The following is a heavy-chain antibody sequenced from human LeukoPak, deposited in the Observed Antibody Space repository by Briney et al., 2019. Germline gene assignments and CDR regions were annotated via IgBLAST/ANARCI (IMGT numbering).Heavy chain of an antibody. Sequence: SETLSLTCTVSGGSISTYYWIWIRQPPGKGLECIGYIYYSGSTNYNPSLKSRVTISVDTSKNQFSLKLSSVTAADTAVYYCARVPSGSYGWFDPWGQGTLVTVSS. CDR2: IYYSGST. CDR1: GGSISTYY. J-gene: IGHJ5*02. D-gene: IGHD1-26*01. V-gene: IGHV4-59*01. CDR3: ARVPSGSYGWFDP.